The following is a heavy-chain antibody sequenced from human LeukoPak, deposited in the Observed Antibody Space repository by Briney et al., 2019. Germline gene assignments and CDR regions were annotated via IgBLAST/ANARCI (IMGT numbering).Heavy chain of an antibody. V-gene: IGHV3-64*01. Sequence: GGSLRLSCAASGFSFSSYAMHWVRQAPGKGLKYVSGISSDGDSAYYGNSVRGRFTISRDNSKNTLYLQMGSLRAEDMAVYYCAREYYYGSGSYSQGDAFDIWGQGTMVTVSS. CDR3: AREYYYGSGSYSQGDAFDI. D-gene: IGHD3-10*01. CDR2: ISSDGDSA. J-gene: IGHJ3*02. CDR1: GFSFSSYA.